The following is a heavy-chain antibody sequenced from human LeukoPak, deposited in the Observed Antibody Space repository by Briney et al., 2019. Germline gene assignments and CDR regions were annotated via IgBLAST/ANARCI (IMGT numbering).Heavy chain of an antibody. J-gene: IGHJ6*03. D-gene: IGHD3-22*01. CDR1: GGSISSYY. V-gene: IGHV4-59*01. CDR3: ARGVDDSSGYAYYYYYMDV. CDR2: IYYSGST. Sequence: PSETLSLTCTVSGGSISSYYWSWIRQPPGKGLEWIGYIYYSGSTNYNPSLKSRVTISVDTSKNQFSLKLSPVTAADTAVYYCARGVDDSSGYAYYYYYMDVWGKGTTVTVSS.